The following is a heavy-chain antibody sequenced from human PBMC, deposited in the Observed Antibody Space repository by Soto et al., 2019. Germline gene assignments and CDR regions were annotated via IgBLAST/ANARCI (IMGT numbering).Heavy chain of an antibody. J-gene: IGHJ4*03. V-gene: IGHV3-23*01. CDR2: ISGSGGST. D-gene: IGHD2-15*01. CDR1: GFTFSSYA. CDR3: ANVGSTFKANFDY. Sequence: EVQLLESGGGLVQPGGSLRLSCAASGFTFSSYAMSWVRQAPGKGLEWVSAISGSGGSTYYADSVKGRFTISRDNSKNTLSLQMNSPRAEDTAVYYCANVGSTFKANFDYWVHGTLVTVSS.